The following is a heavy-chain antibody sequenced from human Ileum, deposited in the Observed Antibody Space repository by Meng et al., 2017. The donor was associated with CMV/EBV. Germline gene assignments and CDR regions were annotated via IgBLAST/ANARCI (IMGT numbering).Heavy chain of an antibody. CDR3: ARGGQGNTAFHY. V-gene: IGHV1-2*02. D-gene: IGHD2/OR15-2a*01. Sequence: VAVVQPGAEMKKPGASVKVSYKSSVYTFTGYYIDWVRQAPGQGLEWIGWINPNSGGTNYAQKFQGRVTMTRDTSISTAYMELSRLTSDDTAVYYCARGGQGNTAFHYWGQGTLVTVSS. J-gene: IGHJ4*02. CDR2: INPNSGGT. CDR1: VYTFTGYY.